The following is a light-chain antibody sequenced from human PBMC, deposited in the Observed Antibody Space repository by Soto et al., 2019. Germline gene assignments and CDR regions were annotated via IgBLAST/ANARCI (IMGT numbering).Light chain of an antibody. J-gene: IGKJ1*01. Sequence: TVLTQSPGTLSLSPGERAALSCRASQSVSSDWLAWYQQKPGQPPRLLIYGASNRATGIPDRFSGSGSGTDFTLTISRLEPEDFAVYFCQDYHRSPPTFGPGTMVEIK. CDR3: QDYHRSPPT. V-gene: IGKV3-20*01. CDR2: GAS. CDR1: QSVSSDW.